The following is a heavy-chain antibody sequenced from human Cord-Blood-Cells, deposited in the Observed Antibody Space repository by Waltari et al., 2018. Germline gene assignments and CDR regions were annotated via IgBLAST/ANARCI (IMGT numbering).Heavy chain of an antibody. D-gene: IGHD3-3*01. CDR1: GGSISSGGYY. CDR3: ARTNYDFWSGYPDAFDI. Sequence: QVQLQESGPGLVKPSQTLSLTCTVSGGSISSGGYYWSWIRQHPGKGLEWIGYIYYSGSTYYNPSLKSRVTISVDTSKNQFSLKLSSVTAADTAVYYCARTNYDFWSGYPDAFDIWGQGTMVTVSS. V-gene: IGHV4-31*03. J-gene: IGHJ3*02. CDR2: IYYSGST.